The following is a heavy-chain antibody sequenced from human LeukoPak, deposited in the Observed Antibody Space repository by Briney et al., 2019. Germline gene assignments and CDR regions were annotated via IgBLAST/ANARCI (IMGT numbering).Heavy chain of an antibody. V-gene: IGHV1-46*01. CDR2: INPSGGST. J-gene: IGHJ5*02. Sequence: ASVKVSCKAPGYTFTSYYMHWVRQAPGQGLEWMGIINPSGGSTSYAQKFQGRVTMTRDTSTSTVYMELGSLRSEDTAVYYCARAVGRNWFDPWGQGTLVTVSS. CDR3: ARAVGRNWFDP. CDR1: GYTFTSYY. D-gene: IGHD6-19*01.